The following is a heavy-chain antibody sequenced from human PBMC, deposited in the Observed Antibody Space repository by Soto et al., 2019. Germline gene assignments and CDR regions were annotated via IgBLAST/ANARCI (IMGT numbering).Heavy chain of an antibody. Sequence: QVQLVESGGGVVQPGRSLRLSCAASGFTFSSYAMHWVRQAPGKGLEWVAVISYDGSNKYYADSVKGRFTISRDNXXXXXYXXXXXXRXXXXXXXYCARGGRWNAFDIWGQGTMVTVSS. J-gene: IGHJ3*02. V-gene: IGHV3-30-3*01. CDR1: GFTFSSYA. CDR2: ISYDGSNK. D-gene: IGHD2-15*01. CDR3: ARGGRWNAFDI.